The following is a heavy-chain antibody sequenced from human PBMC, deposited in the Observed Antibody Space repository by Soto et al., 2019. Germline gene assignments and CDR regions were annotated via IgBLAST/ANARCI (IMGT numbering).Heavy chain of an antibody. CDR2: IYYTGRT. V-gene: IGHV4-59*01. Sequence: SETLSLTCSISGSSISPFYWSWIRQPPGKGLEWVGYIYYTGRTKYNPSLKGRGTISIGTSQSYISLRLTSVTAADTAVYYCVRVGGYYGDYPNFDYWGQGAQVTVSS. J-gene: IGHJ4*02. CDR1: GSSISPFY. CDR3: VRVGGYYGDYPNFDY. D-gene: IGHD4-17*01.